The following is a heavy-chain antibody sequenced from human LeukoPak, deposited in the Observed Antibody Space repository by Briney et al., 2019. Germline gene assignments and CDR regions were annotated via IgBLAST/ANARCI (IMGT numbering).Heavy chain of an antibody. J-gene: IGHJ4*02. CDR3: ARDNADRNMGNAFDY. CDR2: IYSDNT. Sequence: PGGSLRLSCTVSGFTVSSNSMSWVRQAPGKGLEWVSFIYSDNTHYSDSVRGRFTISRDDSKNTLYLQISSLRVEDTALYYCARDNADRNMGNAFDYWGQGTLVTVSS. CDR1: GFTVSSNS. D-gene: IGHD1-26*01. V-gene: IGHV3-66*03.